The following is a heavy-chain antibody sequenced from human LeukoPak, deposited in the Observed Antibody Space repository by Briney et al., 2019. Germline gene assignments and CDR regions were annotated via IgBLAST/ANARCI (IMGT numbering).Heavy chain of an antibody. V-gene: IGHV1-69*13. D-gene: IGHD3-22*01. CDR3: ARGLYYYDSSGYYYLGYYFDY. CDR1: GGTFSSYA. Sequence: GASVKVSCKASGGTFSSYAISWVRQAPGQGLEWMGGIIPIFGTANYAQKFQGRVTITADESTSTAYMELSSLRSEDTAVYYCARGLYYYDSSGYYYLGYYFDYWGQGTLVTVSS. J-gene: IGHJ4*02. CDR2: IIPIFGTA.